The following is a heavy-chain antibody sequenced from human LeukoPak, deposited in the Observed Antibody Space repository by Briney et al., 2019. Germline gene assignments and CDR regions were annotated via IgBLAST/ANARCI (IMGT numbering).Heavy chain of an antibody. CDR2: IYYSGST. V-gene: IGHV4-30-4*08. CDR1: GGSISSGDYY. CDR3: ARVSYYDFWSHAFDI. J-gene: IGHJ3*02. Sequence: PSETLSLTCTVSGGSISSGDYYWSWIRQPPGKGLEWIGYIYYSGSTYYNPSLKSRVTISVDTSKNQFSLKLSSVTAADTAVYYCARVSYYDFWSHAFDIWGQGTMVTVSS. D-gene: IGHD3-3*01.